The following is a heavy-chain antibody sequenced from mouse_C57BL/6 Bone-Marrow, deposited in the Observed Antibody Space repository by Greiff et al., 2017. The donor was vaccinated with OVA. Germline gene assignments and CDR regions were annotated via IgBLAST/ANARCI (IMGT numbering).Heavy chain of an antibody. D-gene: IGHD1-1*01. V-gene: IGHV1-15*01. CDR3: PRLTTLFAY. Sequence: VQGVESGAELVRPGASVTLSCKASGYAFTDYEMHWVKQTPVHGLEWIGAIDPDTGGTAYNQKFKGKAILTAAKSSSTAYLELRSLTSEDSAVYYCPRLTTLFAYWGQGTTLTVSS. CDR2: IDPDTGGT. CDR1: GYAFTDYE. J-gene: IGHJ2*01.